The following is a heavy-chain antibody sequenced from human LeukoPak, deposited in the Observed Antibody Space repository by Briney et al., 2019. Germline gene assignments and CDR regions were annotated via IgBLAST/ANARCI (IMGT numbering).Heavy chain of an antibody. J-gene: IGHJ4*02. CDR1: GFTFSSYW. D-gene: IGHD6-13*01. Sequence: GGSLRLSCAASGFTFSSYWMHWVRQAPGKGLVWVSRINTDGSSTSYADSVKGRFTISRDNAKNALYLQMNSLRAEDTAVCYCARGSRYSSSWRALDYWGQGTLVTVSS. V-gene: IGHV3-74*01. CDR3: ARGSRYSSSWRALDY. CDR2: INTDGSST.